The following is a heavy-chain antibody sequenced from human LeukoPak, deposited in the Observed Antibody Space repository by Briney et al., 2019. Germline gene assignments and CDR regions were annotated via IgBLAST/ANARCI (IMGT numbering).Heavy chain of an antibody. D-gene: IGHD1-20*01. CDR3: AKALTGTKAFDI. J-gene: IGHJ3*02. CDR2: ISSSGGST. Sequence: GGSLRLSCAASGFTFSSYAMNWVRQAPGKGLEWVSHISSSGGSTYYAGSVRGRFTISRDNSKNTLYLQMNSLRAEDTAVYYCAKALTGTKAFDIWGQGTMVTVSS. V-gene: IGHV3-23*01. CDR1: GFTFSSYA.